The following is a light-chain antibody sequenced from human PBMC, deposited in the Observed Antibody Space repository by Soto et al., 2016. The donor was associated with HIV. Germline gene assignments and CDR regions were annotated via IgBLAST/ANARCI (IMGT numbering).Light chain of an antibody. CDR2: DDT. CDR1: NIGVKS. V-gene: IGLV3-21*03. CDR3: QVWDSNTDHVV. J-gene: IGLJ2*01. Sequence: SYELTQPPSXSVAPGKSARISCGGNNIGVKSVHWYQQKPGQAPVLVVYDDTDRPSGIPERFSGSNSGNTATLTIIRVEAGDEADYYCQVWDSNTDHVVFGGGTKLTVL.